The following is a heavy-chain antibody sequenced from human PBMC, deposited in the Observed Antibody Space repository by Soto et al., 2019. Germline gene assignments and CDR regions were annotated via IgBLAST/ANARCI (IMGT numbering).Heavy chain of an antibody. D-gene: IGHD2-15*01. Sequence: QVQLVESGGGVVQPGRSLRLSCAASGFTFSSYAMHWVRQAPGKGLEWVAVISYDGSNKYYADSVKGRFTISRDNSKNTLYLQMNSLRAEDTAVYYCARDGDIVVVVASLRLDLGGRGTLVTVSA. V-gene: IGHV3-30-3*01. CDR2: ISYDGSNK. CDR1: GFTFSSYA. J-gene: IGHJ2*01. CDR3: ARDGDIVVVVASLRLDL.